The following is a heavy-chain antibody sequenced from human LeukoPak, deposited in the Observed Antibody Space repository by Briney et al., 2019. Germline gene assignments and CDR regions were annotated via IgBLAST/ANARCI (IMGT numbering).Heavy chain of an antibody. CDR2: INPSGGST. J-gene: IGHJ4*02. V-gene: IGHV1-46*01. Sequence: GAPVKVSCKASGYTFTSYYMHWVRQAPGHGLEWMGIINPSGGSTSYAQKFQGRVTMTRDTSTSTVYMELSSLRSEDTAVYYCARGGDIVVVPAASRFDYWGQGTLVTVSS. CDR1: GYTFTSYY. D-gene: IGHD2-2*01. CDR3: ARGGDIVVVPAASRFDY.